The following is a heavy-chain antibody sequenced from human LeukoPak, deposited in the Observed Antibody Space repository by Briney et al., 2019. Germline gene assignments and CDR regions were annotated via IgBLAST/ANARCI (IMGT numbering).Heavy chain of an antibody. D-gene: IGHD3-10*01. CDR3: ARLSRLLWFGELSPHDAFDI. CDR2: IYYSGST. CDR1: GFTFSSYE. J-gene: IGHJ3*02. V-gene: IGHV4-39*01. Sequence: PGGSLRLSCAASGFTFSSYEMNWVRQAPGKGLEWIGSIYYSGSTYYNPSLKSRVTISVDTSKNQFSLKLSSVTAADTAVYYCARLSRLLWFGELSPHDAFDIWGQGTMVTVSS.